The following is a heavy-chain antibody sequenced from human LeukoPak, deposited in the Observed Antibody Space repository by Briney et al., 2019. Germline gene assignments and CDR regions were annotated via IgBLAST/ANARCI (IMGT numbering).Heavy chain of an antibody. D-gene: IGHD2-2*01. CDR3: ARRYCSSTTCYVDY. CDR2: INPDSGGT. J-gene: IGHJ4*02. CDR1: GYTFTDSY. V-gene: IGHV1-2*02. Sequence: EASVKVSCKAPGYTFTDSYMHWVRQAPGQGLEWMGWINPDSGGTNYAQKFQGRVTMTRDTSVSTAYMDLSSLRSDDTAVYYCARRYCSSTTCYVDYWGQGTLVTVSS.